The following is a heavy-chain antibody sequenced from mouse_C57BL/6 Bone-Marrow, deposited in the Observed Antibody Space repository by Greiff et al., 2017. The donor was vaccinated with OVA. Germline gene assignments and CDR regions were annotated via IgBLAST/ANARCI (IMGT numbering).Heavy chain of an antibody. J-gene: IGHJ2*01. CDR3: TSYGNFDY. D-gene: IGHD2-1*01. V-gene: IGHV14-4*01. Sequence: EVQLVESGAELVRPGASVKLSCTASGFTFNDDYMHWVKQRPEQGLEWIGCINPENGGTEYAAKFQGTATLTADTSSNTAYLQLSSLTSEDTAVYYCTSYGNFDYWGQGTTRTVSS. CDR2: INPENGGT. CDR1: GFTFNDDY.